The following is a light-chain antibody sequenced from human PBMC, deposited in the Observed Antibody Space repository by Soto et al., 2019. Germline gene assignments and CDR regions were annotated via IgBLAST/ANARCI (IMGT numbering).Light chain of an antibody. J-gene: IGLJ3*02. CDR1: RSNIGSNT. CDR3: GAWDGSLNGWV. Sequence: QSVLTQPPSASGTPGQRVTISCSGSRSNIGSNTVNWYRQVPGTAPKLLIYSNNQRPSGVPDRFSGSKSGTSASLAISGLQSEDEADYYCGAWDGSLNGWVFGGGTQLTVL. CDR2: SNN. V-gene: IGLV1-44*01.